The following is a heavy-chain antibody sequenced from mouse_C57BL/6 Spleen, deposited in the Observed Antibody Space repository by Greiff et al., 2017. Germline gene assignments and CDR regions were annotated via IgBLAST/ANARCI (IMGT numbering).Heavy chain of an antibody. CDR2: INPNNGGT. J-gene: IGHJ1*03. CDR1: GYTFTDYN. D-gene: IGHD1-1*01. V-gene: IGHV1-18*01. CDR3: ARTGYYYGSSYGYFDV. Sequence: EVQLVESGPELVKPGASVKIPCKASGYTFTDYNMDWVKQSHGKSLEWIGDINPNNGGTIYNQKFKGKATLTVDKSSSTAYMELRSLTSEDTAVYYCARTGYYYGSSYGYFDVWGTGTTVTVSS.